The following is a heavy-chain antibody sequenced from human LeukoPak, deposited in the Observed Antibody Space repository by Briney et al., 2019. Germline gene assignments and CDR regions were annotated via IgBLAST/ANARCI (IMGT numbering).Heavy chain of an antibody. CDR1: GFTFSSYN. V-gene: IGHV3-21*01. CDR3: ARDNSNDYVWGSYD. CDR2: ISSSSSYI. J-gene: IGHJ4*02. D-gene: IGHD3-16*01. Sequence: GGSLRLSCAASGFTFSSYNMNWVRQAPGKGLEWVSSISSSSSYIYYADSVKGRFTISRDNAKNSLYLQMNSLRAEDTAVYYCARDNSNDYVWGSYDWGQGTLVTVSS.